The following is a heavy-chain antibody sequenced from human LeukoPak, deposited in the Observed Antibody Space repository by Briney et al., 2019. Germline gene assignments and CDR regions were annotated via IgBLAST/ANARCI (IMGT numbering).Heavy chain of an antibody. J-gene: IGHJ4*02. Sequence: SETLSLTCTVSGGSINSYYWSWIRQPPGKGLEWIGYIYSNENTNYNPSLKSRVTMSVATSKNQFSLRLSSVTAADTAVYYCARQAYYSESGSWTGFDYWGQGTLVPVSS. V-gene: IGHV4-4*09. CDR3: ARQAYYSESGSWTGFDY. CDR2: IYSNENT. CDR1: GGSINSYY. D-gene: IGHD3-10*01.